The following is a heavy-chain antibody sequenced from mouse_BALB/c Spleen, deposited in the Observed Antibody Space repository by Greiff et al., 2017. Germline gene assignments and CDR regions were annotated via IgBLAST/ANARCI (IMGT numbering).Heavy chain of an antibody. D-gene: IGHD2-14*01. V-gene: IGHV1-18*01. J-gene: IGHJ4*01. CDR3: AVVRRTGSYYAMDY. CDR2: INPYNGGT. Sequence: VQLQQSGPELVKPGASMKISCKASGYSFTGYTMNWVKQSHGKNLEWIGLINPYNGGTSYNQKFKGKATLTVDKSSSTAYMELLSLTSEDSAVYYCAVVRRTGSYYAMDYWGQGTSVTVSS. CDR1: GYSFTGYT.